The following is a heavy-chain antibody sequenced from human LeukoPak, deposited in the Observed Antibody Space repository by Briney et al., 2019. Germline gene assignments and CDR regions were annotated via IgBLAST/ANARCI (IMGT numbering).Heavy chain of an antibody. V-gene: IGHV1-2*02. Sequence: ASVKVSCKASGYTFTGYYMHWVRQAPGQGLEWMGWINPNSGGTNYAQKFQGRVTMTRDTSISTAYMVLSRLRSDDTAVYYCARVGIAVAGTGDYFDYWGQGTLVTVSS. J-gene: IGHJ4*02. CDR1: GYTFTGYY. D-gene: IGHD6-19*01. CDR2: INPNSGGT. CDR3: ARVGIAVAGTGDYFDY.